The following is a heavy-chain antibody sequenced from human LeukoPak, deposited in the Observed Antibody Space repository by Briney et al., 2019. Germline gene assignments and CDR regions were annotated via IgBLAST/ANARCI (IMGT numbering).Heavy chain of an antibody. CDR3: AKNPKITIFGVVISDWFDP. J-gene: IGHJ5*02. CDR1: GFTFSSYW. Sequence: GGSLRLSCAASGFTFSSYWMSWVRQAPGKGLEWVANIKQDGSEKYYVDSVKGRFTISRDNSKNTLYLQMNSLRAEDTAVYYCAKNPKITIFGVVISDWFDPWGQGTLVTVSS. V-gene: IGHV3-7*03. CDR2: IKQDGSEK. D-gene: IGHD3-3*01.